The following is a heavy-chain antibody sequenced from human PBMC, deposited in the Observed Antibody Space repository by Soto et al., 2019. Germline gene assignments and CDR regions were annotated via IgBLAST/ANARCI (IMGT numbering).Heavy chain of an antibody. J-gene: IGHJ6*03. D-gene: IGHD4-17*01. CDR1: GFTFSSYS. V-gene: IGHV3-48*01. CDR3: GRSLQGVTKFYYYYYYMDV. CDR2: ISSSSTI. Sequence: GGSLRLSCAASGFTFSSYSMNWVRQAPGKGLEWVSYISSSSTIYYADSVKGRFTISRDNAKNSLYLQMNSLRAEDTAVYYCGRSLQGVTKFYYYYYYMDVWGKGTTVTVSS.